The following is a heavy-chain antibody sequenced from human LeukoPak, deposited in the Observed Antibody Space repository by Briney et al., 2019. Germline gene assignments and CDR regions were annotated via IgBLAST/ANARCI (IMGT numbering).Heavy chain of an antibody. Sequence: SETLSLTCAVSGGSISCSNWWSWVRQPPGKGLEWIGEIYHSGSTNYNPSLKSRVTISVDKSKNQFSLKLSSVTAADTAVYYCARVLWGSYRFFDYWGQGTLVTVSS. CDR1: GGSISCSNW. D-gene: IGHD3-16*02. V-gene: IGHV4-4*02. J-gene: IGHJ4*02. CDR2: IYHSGST. CDR3: ARVLWGSYRFFDY.